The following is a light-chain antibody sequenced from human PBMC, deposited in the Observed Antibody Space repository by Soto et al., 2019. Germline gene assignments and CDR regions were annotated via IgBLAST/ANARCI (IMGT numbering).Light chain of an antibody. CDR3: QQYASWPLT. Sequence: ETVMTQSPATLSVSPGERATLSCRASQSVNSNLAWYQQESGQPPRLLVFGASTRATGVPARFSGSGSGTEFTLTISGLQSEDFAVYFCQQYASWPLTFGGGTKVDI. CDR1: QSVNSN. CDR2: GAS. J-gene: IGKJ4*01. V-gene: IGKV3-15*01.